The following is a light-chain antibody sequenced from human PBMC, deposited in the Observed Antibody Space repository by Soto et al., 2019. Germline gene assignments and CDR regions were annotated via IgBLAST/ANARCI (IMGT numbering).Light chain of an antibody. CDR2: EVN. J-gene: IGLJ1*01. CDR1: SSDVGGYNY. CDR3: SSYAGSSNV. V-gene: IGLV2-8*01. Sequence: QSVLTQPPSASGSPGQSVAISCTGTSSDVGGYNYVSWYQQHPDKAPKLMIYEVNKRPSGVPDRFSGSKSGNTASLTVSGLQAEDEADYYCSSYAGSSNVFGTGTQLTVL.